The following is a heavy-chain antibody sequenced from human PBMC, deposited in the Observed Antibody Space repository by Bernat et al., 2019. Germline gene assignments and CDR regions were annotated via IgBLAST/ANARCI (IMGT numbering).Heavy chain of an antibody. V-gene: IGHV4-59*01. CDR1: GGSINNYY. CDR2: IHYSGRT. Sequence: QVHLQESGPGLVKPSETLSLTCTVSGGSINNYYWSWIRQPPGKGLEWIGFIHYSGRTTYNPSLKSRLTISVDTSKNRFSLNLNSVTAADTAVYYCAREFHGANAFDPWGQGTLVTVSS. CDR3: AREFHGANAFDP. J-gene: IGHJ5*02. D-gene: IGHD4/OR15-4a*01.